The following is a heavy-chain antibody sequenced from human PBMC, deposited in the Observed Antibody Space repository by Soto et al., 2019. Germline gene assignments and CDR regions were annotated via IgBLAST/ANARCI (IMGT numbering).Heavy chain of an antibody. CDR1: GLTFSSYS. Sequence: GGSLRLSCAASGLTFSSYSMNWVRQAPGKGLEWVSYISSSSSTIYYADSVKGRFTISRDNAKNSLYLQMNSLRDEDTAVYYCASSIGSYFYYYYGMDVWGKGTTVTVSS. J-gene: IGHJ6*04. V-gene: IGHV3-48*02. D-gene: IGHD1-26*01. CDR2: ISSSSSTI. CDR3: ASSIGSYFYYYYGMDV.